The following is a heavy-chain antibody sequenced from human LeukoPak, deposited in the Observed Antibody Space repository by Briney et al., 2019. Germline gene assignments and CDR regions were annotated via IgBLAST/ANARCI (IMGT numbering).Heavy chain of an antibody. CDR3: ARVSSSSWWALDY. CDR1: GFTFSSYA. CDR2: INTDGSST. J-gene: IGHJ4*02. V-gene: IGHV3-74*01. D-gene: IGHD6-13*01. Sequence: GGSLRLSCAASGFTFSSYAMSWVRQAPGKGLVWVSRINTDGSSTSYADSVKGRFTISRDNAKNTLYLQMNSLRAEDTAVYYCARVSSSSWWALDYWGQGTLVTVSS.